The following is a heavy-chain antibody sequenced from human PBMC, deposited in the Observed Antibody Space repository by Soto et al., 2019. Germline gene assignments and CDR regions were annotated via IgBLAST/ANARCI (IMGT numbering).Heavy chain of an antibody. Sequence: SLRLSCAASGFAFRSYKMNWVRQAPGKGLEWVASISSGSSNIYYADSVKGRFTISRDNAKNSLFLQMDSLRAEDSAVYYCASATVVAATFDFWGQGTLVTVSA. CDR1: GFAFRSYK. CDR2: ISSGSSNI. D-gene: IGHD2-15*01. CDR3: ASATVVAATFDF. J-gene: IGHJ4*02. V-gene: IGHV3-21*01.